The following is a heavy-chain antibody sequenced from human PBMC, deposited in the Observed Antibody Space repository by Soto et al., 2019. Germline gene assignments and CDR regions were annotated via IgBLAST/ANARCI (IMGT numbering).Heavy chain of an antibody. CDR3: AHRGGATVGLYYFDY. Sequence: LLERTHSLSLNFAFSGFSRCTTGVGVSWIRHPPGRALEWLALIYWHDDKRYSPSLKSRLTITKDTSKNQVVLTMTKMDPVDTATYYCAHRGGATVGLYYFDYWGQGALVTVSS. V-gene: IGHV2-5*01. D-gene: IGHD3-16*01. J-gene: IGHJ4*02. CDR2: IYWHDDK. CDR1: GFSRCTTGVG.